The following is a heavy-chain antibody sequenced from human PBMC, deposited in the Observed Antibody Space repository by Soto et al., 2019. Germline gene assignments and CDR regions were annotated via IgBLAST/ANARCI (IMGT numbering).Heavy chain of an antibody. CDR1: GFSLSTSGVG. Sequence: QITLKESGPTLVKPTQTLTLTCTFSGFSLSTSGVGVGWIRQPPGKALEWLAVIYWDDDKDYNPSLRTRVTIPTDKSQNQVVLTMTNMDPGDTATYFCVHRPLNYGSGSLDYWGQGTLVTVSS. V-gene: IGHV2-5*02. J-gene: IGHJ4*02. D-gene: IGHD3-10*01. CDR3: VHRPLNYGSGSLDY. CDR2: IYWDDDK.